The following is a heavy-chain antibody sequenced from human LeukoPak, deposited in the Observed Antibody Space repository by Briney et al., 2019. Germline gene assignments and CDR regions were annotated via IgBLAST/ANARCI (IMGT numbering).Heavy chain of an antibody. J-gene: IGHJ6*03. CDR2: MNPNSGNT. V-gene: IGHV1-8*01. CDR3: ARSRNDILTGYYTRYYYYYYMDV. Sequence: ASVKVSCKASGYTLTSYDINWVRQATGQGLEWMGWMNPNSGNTGYAQKFQGRVTMTRNTSISTAYMGLSSLRSEDTAVYYCARSRNDILTGYYTRYYYYYYMDVWGKGTTVTISS. D-gene: IGHD3-9*01. CDR1: GYTLTSYD.